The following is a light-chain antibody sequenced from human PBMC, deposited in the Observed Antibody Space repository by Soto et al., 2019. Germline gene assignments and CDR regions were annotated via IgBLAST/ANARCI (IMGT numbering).Light chain of an antibody. CDR2: DAS. Sequence: DIQMTQSPSTLSASVGDRVTITCRASQSISSWLAWYQQKPGKAPKLLIYDASSLESGVPSMFSGSGSGTEFTLTISSLQPDDFDTYYCQQYNSYLDTFGQGTKLAIK. J-gene: IGKJ2*01. CDR3: QQYNSYLDT. V-gene: IGKV1-5*01. CDR1: QSISSW.